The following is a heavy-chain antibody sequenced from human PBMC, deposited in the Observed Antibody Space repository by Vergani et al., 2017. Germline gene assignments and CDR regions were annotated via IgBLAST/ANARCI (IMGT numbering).Heavy chain of an antibody. CDR2: INPSGGST. J-gene: IGHJ6*03. CDR3: ARVAARGHYYYYMDV. D-gene: IGHD6-6*01. CDR1: GYTFTSYY. Sequence: QVLLVQSGAEVKKPGASVKVSCKASGYTFTSYYVHWVRQAPGQGLEWMGIINPSGGSTSYAQKFQGRVTMTRDTSTSTVYMELSSLRSEDTAVYYCARVAARGHYYYYMDVWDKGTTVTVSS. V-gene: IGHV1-46*03.